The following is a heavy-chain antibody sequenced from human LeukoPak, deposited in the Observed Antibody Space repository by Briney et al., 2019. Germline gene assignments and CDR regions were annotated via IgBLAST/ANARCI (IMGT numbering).Heavy chain of an antibody. Sequence: GESLKIPCKGSGYSFTSYWIGWVRQMPGKGLEWMGIIYPGDSDTRYSPSFQGQVTISADKSISTAYLQWSSLKASDTAMYYCARQHDSSGYYSYFDYWGQGTLVTVSS. CDR2: IYPGDSDT. V-gene: IGHV5-51*01. CDR1: GYSFTSYW. J-gene: IGHJ4*02. D-gene: IGHD3-22*01. CDR3: ARQHDSSGYYSYFDY.